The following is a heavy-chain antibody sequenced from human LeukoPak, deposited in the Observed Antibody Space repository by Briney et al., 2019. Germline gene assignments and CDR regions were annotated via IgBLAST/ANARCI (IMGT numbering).Heavy chain of an antibody. D-gene: IGHD4-11*01. CDR2: IYYSGST. J-gene: IGHJ3*02. Sequence: PSETLSLTCTVSGGSISSHYWSWIRQPPGKGLEWIGYIYYSGSTNYNPSLKSRVTISVDTPKNQFSLKLSSVTAADTAVYYCARVGRTTHDAFDIWGQGTMVTVSS. CDR1: GGSISSHY. V-gene: IGHV4-59*11. CDR3: ARVGRTTHDAFDI.